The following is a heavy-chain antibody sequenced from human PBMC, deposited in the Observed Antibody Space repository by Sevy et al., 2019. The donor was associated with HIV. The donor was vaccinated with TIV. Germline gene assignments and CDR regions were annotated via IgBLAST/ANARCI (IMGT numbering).Heavy chain of an antibody. CDR2: LWSHGRRE. Sequence: GGSLRLACAGSGFTFSNYAMHWVRLAPGKGLECVAGLWSHGRREYYADFAKGRFTISRDNSKNTVYLHMDSLRTDDTAVYYCAKEDDAFDVWVQGTMVTVSS. CDR1: GFTFSNYA. CDR3: AKEDDAFDV. V-gene: IGHV3-33*03. J-gene: IGHJ3*01.